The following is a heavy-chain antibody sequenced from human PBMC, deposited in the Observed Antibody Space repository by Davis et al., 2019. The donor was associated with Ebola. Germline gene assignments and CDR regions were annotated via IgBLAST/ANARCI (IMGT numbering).Heavy chain of an antibody. CDR3: ARGHLAAAGNFDY. CDR2: IKQNGSEK. CDR1: GFTISSYC. V-gene: IGHV3-7*04. J-gene: IGHJ4*02. D-gene: IGHD6-13*01. Sequence: GTLSLSCAASGFTISSYCMSWVRQAPGKGLEWVANIKQNGSEKYYADSVKRRFTIFRDNYKNTLYLQMTSLRAEDTAVYYCARGHLAAAGNFDYWGQGTLVTVSS.